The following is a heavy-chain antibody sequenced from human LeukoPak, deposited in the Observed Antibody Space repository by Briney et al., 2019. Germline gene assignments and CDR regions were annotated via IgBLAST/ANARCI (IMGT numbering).Heavy chain of an antibody. CDR3: ASHGTVYYDSSGYFY. Sequence: GGTLRLSCAASGFTFSSYWMSWVRQAPGKGLEWVANIKQDGSEKYYVDSVKGRFTISRDNAKNSLYLQMNSLRAEDTAVYYCASHGTVYYDSSGYFYWGQGTLVTVSS. D-gene: IGHD3-22*01. CDR2: IKQDGSEK. J-gene: IGHJ4*02. V-gene: IGHV3-7*01. CDR1: GFTFSSYW.